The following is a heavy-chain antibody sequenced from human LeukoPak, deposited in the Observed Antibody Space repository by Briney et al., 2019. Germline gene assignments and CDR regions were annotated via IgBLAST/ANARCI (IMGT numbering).Heavy chain of an antibody. CDR2: ISAYNGNT. J-gene: IGHJ5*02. CDR1: GYTFTSYG. CDR3: ARFEAAAGINWFAP. Sequence: ASVKVSCKASGYTFTSYGISWVRQAPGQGLEWMGWISAYNGNTNYAQKLQGRVTMTTDTSTSTAYMELRSLRSDDTAVYYCARFEAAAGINWFAPWGQGTVVTVPS. V-gene: IGHV1-18*01. D-gene: IGHD6-13*01.